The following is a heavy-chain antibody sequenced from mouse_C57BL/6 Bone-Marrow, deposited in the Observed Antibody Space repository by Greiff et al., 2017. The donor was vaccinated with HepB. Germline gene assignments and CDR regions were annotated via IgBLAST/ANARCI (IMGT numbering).Heavy chain of an antibody. J-gene: IGHJ2*01. CDR3: ARYYYGSSLYFDY. D-gene: IGHD1-1*01. CDR2: IYPGSGST. CDR1: GYTFTSYW. V-gene: IGHV1-55*01. Sequence: QVQLQQPGAELVKPGASVKMSCKASGYTFTSYWITWVKQRPGQGLEWIGDIYPGSGSTNYNEKFKSKATLTVDTSSSTAYIQLSSLTSEDSAVYYCARYYYGSSLYFDYWGQGTTLTVSS.